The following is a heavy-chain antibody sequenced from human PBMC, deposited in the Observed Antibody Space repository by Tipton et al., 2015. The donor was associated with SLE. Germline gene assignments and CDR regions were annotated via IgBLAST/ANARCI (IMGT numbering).Heavy chain of an antibody. V-gene: IGHV4-31*03. Sequence: TLSLTCTVSGGSISSGGYYWSWIRQHPGKGLEWIGEINHSGSTNYNPSLKSRVTISVDTSKNQFSLKLSSVTAADTAVYYCARGIREMATIVGSTRGMDVWGQGTTVTVSS. D-gene: IGHD5-24*01. CDR2: INHSGST. CDR1: GGSISSGGYY. J-gene: IGHJ6*02. CDR3: ARGIREMATIVGSTRGMDV.